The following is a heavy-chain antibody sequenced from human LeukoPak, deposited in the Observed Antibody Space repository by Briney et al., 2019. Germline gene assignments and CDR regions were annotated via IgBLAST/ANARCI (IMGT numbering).Heavy chain of an antibody. CDR3: VRSFRIPYCSGNSCYPTDFDF. CDR1: GFSVSSYW. D-gene: IGHD2-15*01. CDR2: VYGNGRST. J-gene: IGHJ4*02. V-gene: IGHV3-74*01. Sequence: PGGSLRLSCATSGFSVSSYWLHWVRQSPAKGLVWVSRVYGNGRSTSYADSVKGRFTISRYNAKNTLYLHMTSLRVEDSAVYYCVRSFRIPYCSGNSCYPTDFDFWGQGTLVTV.